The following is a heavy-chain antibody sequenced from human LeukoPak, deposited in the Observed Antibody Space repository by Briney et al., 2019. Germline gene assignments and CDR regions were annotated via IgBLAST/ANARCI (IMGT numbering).Heavy chain of an antibody. V-gene: IGHV3-23*01. D-gene: IGHD1-26*01. CDR1: GFTFSSYS. CDR2: ISGSGGST. Sequence: GGSLRLSCAASGFTFSSYSMNWVRQAPGKGLEWVSAISGSGGSTYYADSVKGRFTISRDNSKNTLYLQMNSLRAEDTAVYYCAKDHSIVGASEFDYWGQGTLVTVSS. CDR3: AKDHSIVGASEFDY. J-gene: IGHJ4*02.